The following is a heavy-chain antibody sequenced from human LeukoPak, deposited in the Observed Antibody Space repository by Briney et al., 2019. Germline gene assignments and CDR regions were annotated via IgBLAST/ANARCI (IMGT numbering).Heavy chain of an antibody. CDR1: GFTFSSYW. CDR3: ASEAVVVVAATVYYYYGMDV. J-gene: IGHJ6*04. Sequence: GGSLRLSCAASGFTFSSYWMHWVRQAPGKGLGWVSRMTSDGSSTSYADSVKGRCTISRDNAKNTLYLQMNSLRAEDTAVYYCASEAVVVVAATVYYYYGMDVWGKGTTVTVSS. D-gene: IGHD2-15*01. CDR2: MTSDGSST. V-gene: IGHV3-74*01.